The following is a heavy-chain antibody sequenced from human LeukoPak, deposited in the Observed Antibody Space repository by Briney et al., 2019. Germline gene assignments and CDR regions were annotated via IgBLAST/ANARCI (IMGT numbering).Heavy chain of an antibody. V-gene: IGHV3-73*01. J-gene: IGHJ4*02. D-gene: IGHD3-3*01. Sequence: GGSLRLSCAASGFTFSSYWMSWVRQAPGKGLEWVGRIRSKANSYATAYAASVKGRFTISRDDSKNTAYLQMNSLKTEDTAVYYCTRLFGVVVSWGQGTLVTVSS. CDR1: GFTFSSYW. CDR2: IRSKANSYAT. CDR3: TRLFGVVVS.